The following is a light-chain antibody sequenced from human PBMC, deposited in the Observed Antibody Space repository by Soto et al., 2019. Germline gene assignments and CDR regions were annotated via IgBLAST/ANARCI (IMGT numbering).Light chain of an antibody. V-gene: IGKV3-11*01. CDR3: QQRSNWPST. J-gene: IGKJ4*01. Sequence: TQSPSTLSLSPGERAALSCRASQSVSSYLAWYQQKPGQAPRLLIYDASKRATGIPARFSGSGSGTDFTLTISSLEPEDFAVYFCQQRSNWPSTFGGGTKVEI. CDR2: DAS. CDR1: QSVSSY.